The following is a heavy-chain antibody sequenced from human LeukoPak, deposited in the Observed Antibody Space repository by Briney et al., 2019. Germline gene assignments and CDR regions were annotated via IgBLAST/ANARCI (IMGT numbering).Heavy chain of an antibody. V-gene: IGHV5-51*01. CDR1: GYSFTTYS. CDR2: IYPGDSDT. D-gene: IGHD1-26*01. Sequence: GESLNFSGKRPGYSFTTYSSGGVRQLQARGLKWMGIIYPGDSDTRYRPSFQGQVTISAYKSISTAYLQWSSLKASDTAMYYCARLGIALDSYYYYGMDVWGQGTTVTVSS. J-gene: IGHJ6*02. CDR3: ARLGIALDSYYYYGMDV.